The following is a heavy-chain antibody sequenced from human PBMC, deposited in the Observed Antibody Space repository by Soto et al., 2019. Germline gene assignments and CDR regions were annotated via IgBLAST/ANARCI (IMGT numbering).Heavy chain of an antibody. Sequence: SETLSLTCAVSGGSISSSNWWSWVRQPPGKGLEWIGEIYHSGSTNYNPSLKSRVTISVDKSKNQFSLKLSSVTAADTAVYYCASGSGSPTYYYYYYGMDVWGQGTTVTVSS. V-gene: IGHV4-4*02. J-gene: IGHJ6*02. D-gene: IGHD6-25*01. CDR3: ASGSGSPTYYYYYYGMDV. CDR1: GGSISSSNW. CDR2: IYHSGST.